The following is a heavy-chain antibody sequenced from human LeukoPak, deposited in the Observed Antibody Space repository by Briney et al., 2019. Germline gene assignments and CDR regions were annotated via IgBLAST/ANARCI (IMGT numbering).Heavy chain of an antibody. CDR2: ISSSGSTI. Sequence: GGSLRLSCAASGFTFSSYTMNWVRQAPGKGLEWLSYISSSGSTIYYADSVKGRFTISRDNSKNTLYLQMNSLRAEDTAVYYCATDPNRRQTYWGQGTLVTVSS. D-gene: IGHD1-14*01. CDR1: GFTFSSYT. CDR3: ATDPNRRQTY. V-gene: IGHV3-48*01. J-gene: IGHJ4*02.